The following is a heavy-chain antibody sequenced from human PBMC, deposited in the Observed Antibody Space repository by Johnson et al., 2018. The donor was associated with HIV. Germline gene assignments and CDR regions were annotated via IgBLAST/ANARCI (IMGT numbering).Heavy chain of an antibody. CDR2: IYSGGSA. D-gene: IGHD6-13*01. Sequence: VQLVESGGGLVKPGGSLRLSCAASGFTVSSNYMSWVRRAPGKGLEWVSVIYSGGSAYYADSVKGRFTISRDNSKNTLYLQMNSLRAEDTAGYYCAKDLYDSSSGYLRLGGAFDIWGQGTMVTVSS. J-gene: IGHJ3*02. CDR3: AKDLYDSSSGYLRLGGAFDI. V-gene: IGHV3-66*01. CDR1: GFTVSSNY.